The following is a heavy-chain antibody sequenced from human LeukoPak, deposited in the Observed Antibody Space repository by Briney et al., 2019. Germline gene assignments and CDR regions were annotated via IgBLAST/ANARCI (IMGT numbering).Heavy chain of an antibody. CDR1: GGSFSGYY. CDR3: ASLLTTVTTG. Sequence: SETLSLTCAVYGGSFSGYYWSWIRQPPGKGLEWIGEINHSGSTNYNPSLKSRVTISVDTSKNQFSLKPSSVTAADTAVYYCASLLTTVTTGWGQGTLVTVSS. D-gene: IGHD4-17*01. CDR2: INHSGST. J-gene: IGHJ4*02. V-gene: IGHV4-34*01.